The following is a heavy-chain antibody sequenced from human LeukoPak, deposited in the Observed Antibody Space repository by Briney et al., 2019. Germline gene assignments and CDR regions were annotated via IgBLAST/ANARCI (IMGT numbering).Heavy chain of an antibody. CDR1: GFTFSSYS. Sequence: GGSLRLSCAASGFTFSSYSMNWVRQAPGKGLEWVSSISSSSYIYYADSVKGRFTISRDNAKNSLYLQMNSLRAEDTAVYYCARIWFGMKTLDYWGQGTLVTVSS. CDR3: ARIWFGMKTLDY. V-gene: IGHV3-21*01. CDR2: ISSSSYI. D-gene: IGHD3-10*01. J-gene: IGHJ4*02.